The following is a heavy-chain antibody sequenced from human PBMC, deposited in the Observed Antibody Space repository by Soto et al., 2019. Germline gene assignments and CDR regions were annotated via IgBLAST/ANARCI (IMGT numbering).Heavy chain of an antibody. CDR3: VRKAIGSTLHPYYWYFDF. CDR2: ISGGGDAP. J-gene: IGHJ2*01. Sequence: EVQLLESGGGLVQPGGSLRLSCAASGFTFYHHAMTWVRQAPGKGLEWVATISGGGDAPYYADSVRGRFSISRDNSSNTVSRLVNSLRAEDTAIYFCVRKAIGSTLHPYYWYFDFWGRGTLVSVSS. V-gene: IGHV3-23*01. CDR1: GFTFYHHA. D-gene: IGHD5-18*01.